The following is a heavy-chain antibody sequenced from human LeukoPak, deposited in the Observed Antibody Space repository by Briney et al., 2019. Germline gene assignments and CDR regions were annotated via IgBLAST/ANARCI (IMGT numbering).Heavy chain of an antibody. D-gene: IGHD2-21*02. CDR1: GGSISSGSYY. V-gene: IGHV4-61*02. CDR2: IYTSGST. J-gene: IGHJ5*02. CDR3: ARDRAAYCGGDCYPNWFDP. Sequence: SQTLSLTCNVSGGSISSGSYYWSWIRPPAGKGLEWIGRIYTSGSTNYNPSLKSRVTISVDTTQNLFFLKTRLVTAADTAVYYCARDRAAYCGGDCYPNWFDPWGQGTLVTVSS.